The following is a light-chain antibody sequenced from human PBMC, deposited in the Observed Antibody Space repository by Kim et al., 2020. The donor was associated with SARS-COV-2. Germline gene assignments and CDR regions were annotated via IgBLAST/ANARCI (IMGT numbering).Light chain of an antibody. CDR3: QQSHTTPLLT. Sequence: SIGDRVTMSCRASQSISNYLNWDQQKPGKAPKLLIYAASRLQSGVPSRFIGSGSGTHFTLTISSLQPEDFVTYYCQQSHTTPLLTFGGGTKVDIK. CDR2: AAS. J-gene: IGKJ4*01. CDR1: QSISNY. V-gene: IGKV1-39*01.